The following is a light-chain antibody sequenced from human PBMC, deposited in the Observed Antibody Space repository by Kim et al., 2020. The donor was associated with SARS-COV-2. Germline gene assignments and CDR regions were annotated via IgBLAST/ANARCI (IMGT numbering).Light chain of an antibody. CDR2: DAS. CDR1: QSVSSY. CDR3: QQRSNWPLIT. V-gene: IGKV3-11*01. J-gene: IGKJ5*01. Sequence: PGERAPRSCRASQSVSSYLAWYQQKPGQAPRLLIYDASNRATGIPARFSGSGSGTDFTLTISSLEPEDFAVYYCQQRSNWPLITFGQGTRLEIK.